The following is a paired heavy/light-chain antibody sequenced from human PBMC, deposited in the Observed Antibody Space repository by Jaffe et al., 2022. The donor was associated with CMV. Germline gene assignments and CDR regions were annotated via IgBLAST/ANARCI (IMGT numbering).Light chain of an antibody. CDR3: CSYTSSISWV. Sequence: QSALTQPASVSGSPGQSITISCTGTSSDIGAYNYVAWFQQHPGKAPQLMIYDVNSRPSGVSSRFSGSKSGNTASLTISGLQTEDEADYYCCSYTSSISWVFGGGTKLTVL. J-gene: IGLJ3*02. CDR2: DVN. CDR1: SSDIGAYNY. V-gene: IGLV2-14*03.
Heavy chain of an antibody. CDR1: GDSITTSNYY. D-gene: IGHD1-1*01. Sequence: QQKLQESGPGLVKPSETLSLTCIVSGDSITTSNYYWGWIRLPPGKGLEWIGTISYSGSTDYSPSLKGRVSISVDTSKNQFSLRLYSVTAADTAVYYCSKKNGGTSRIDYWGQGTLVTVSS. CDR2: ISYSGST. J-gene: IGHJ4*02. V-gene: IGHV4-39*01. CDR3: SKKNGGTSRIDY.